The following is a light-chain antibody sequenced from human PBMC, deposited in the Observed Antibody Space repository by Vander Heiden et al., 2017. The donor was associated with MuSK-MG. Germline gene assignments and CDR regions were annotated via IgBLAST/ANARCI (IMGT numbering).Light chain of an antibody. CDR3: SSHTSSGTFV. Sequence: QSALTQPPSVSGSPGQSVSISCTGTSSDVGTYNHVSWYQQPPGSAPKLMIYEVNKRPSGVPDRFSGSKSGDTASLTISGLQAEDEADYYCSSHTSSGTFVFGTGTKVTVL. V-gene: IGLV2-18*02. CDR1: SSDVGTYNH. CDR2: EVN. J-gene: IGLJ1*01.